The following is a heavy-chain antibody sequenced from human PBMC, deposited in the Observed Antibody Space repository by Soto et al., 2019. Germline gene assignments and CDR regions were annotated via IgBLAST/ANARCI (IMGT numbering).Heavy chain of an antibody. V-gene: IGHV4-59*01. CDR2: IYYSGST. CDR3: ARTDRSGYSDY. CDR1: GGSISSYY. D-gene: IGHD3-22*01. J-gene: IGHJ4*02. Sequence: SGTLSLTCTVSGGSISSYYWSWIRQPPGKGLEWIGYIYYSGSTNYNPSRKSRVTISVDTSNNQFSLKLSSVTAADTAVYYCARTDRSGYSDYWGQGILVTVCS.